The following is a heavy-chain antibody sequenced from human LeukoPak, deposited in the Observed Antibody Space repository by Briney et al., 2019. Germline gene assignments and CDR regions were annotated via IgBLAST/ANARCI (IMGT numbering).Heavy chain of an antibody. CDR2: ISGLSSYT. Sequence: GGSLRLSCSASGFTFSDYDMNWVRQAPGKGLEWVSSISGLSSYTYYGEPVKGRFGISRDNAKNSLYLQMNSLGAEDTATYYCGRAFPPLRTSSAGDLWGQGILVTVSS. CDR3: GRAFPPLRTSSAGDL. D-gene: IGHD3-16*01. CDR1: GFTFSDYD. V-gene: IGHV3-21*01. J-gene: IGHJ4*02.